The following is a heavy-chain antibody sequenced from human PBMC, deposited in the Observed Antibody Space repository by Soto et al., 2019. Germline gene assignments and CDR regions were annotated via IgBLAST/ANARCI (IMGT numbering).Heavy chain of an antibody. CDR3: ARARCWAAYGMGV. Sequence: QVQLVQSGAEVKKPGSSVKVSCKASGGTFSSYAISWVRQAPGQGLEWMGGIIPIFGTANYAQKFQGRVTGPADELSRTASVDVSSLSSEDTAVYYCARARCWAAYGMGVGGQGSTVTVSS. V-gene: IGHV1-69*12. CDR1: GGTFSSYA. D-gene: IGHD4-17*01. J-gene: IGHJ6*02. CDR2: IIPIFGTA.